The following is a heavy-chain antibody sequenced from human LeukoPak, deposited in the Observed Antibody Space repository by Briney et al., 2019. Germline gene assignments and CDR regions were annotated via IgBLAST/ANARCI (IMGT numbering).Heavy chain of an antibody. V-gene: IGHV3-53*01. CDR2: IYSGGST. D-gene: IGHD2-21*02. Sequence: GGSLTLSCAASGFTVSSNYMSWVRQAPGKGLEWVSVIYSGGSTYYADSVKGRFTISRDNSKNTLYLQMNSLRAEDTAVYYCARDALGVTAFDYWGQGTLVTVSS. CDR3: ARDALGVTAFDY. CDR1: GFTVSSNY. J-gene: IGHJ4*02.